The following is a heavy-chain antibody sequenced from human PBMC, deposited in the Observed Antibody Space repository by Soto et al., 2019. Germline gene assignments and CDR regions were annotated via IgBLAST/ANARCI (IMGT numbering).Heavy chain of an antibody. CDR2: INHSGST. J-gene: IGHJ6*02. CDR3: ARETMVRGVIYYYYYGMDV. CDR1: GGSFSGYY. D-gene: IGHD3-10*01. Sequence: PSETLSLTCAVYGGSFSGYYWSWIRQPPGKGLEWIGEINHSGSTNYNPSLKSRVTISVDTSKNQFSLKLSSVTAADTAVYYCARETMVRGVIYYYYYGMDVWGQGTTVT. V-gene: IGHV4-34*01.